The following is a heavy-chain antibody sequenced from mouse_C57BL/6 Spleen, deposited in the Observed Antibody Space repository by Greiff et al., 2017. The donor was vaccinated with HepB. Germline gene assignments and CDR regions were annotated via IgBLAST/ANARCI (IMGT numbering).Heavy chain of an antibody. CDR2: IDPSDSYT. V-gene: IGHV1-69*01. J-gene: IGHJ4*01. Sequence: VQLQQPGAELVMPGASVKLSCKASGYTFTSYWMHWVKQRPGQGLEWIGEIDPSDSYTNYNQKFKGKSTLTVDKSSSTAYMQLSSLTSEDSAVYYCARIITTVVDGYYAMDYWGQGTSVTVSS. D-gene: IGHD1-1*01. CDR1: GYTFTSYW. CDR3: ARIITTVVDGYYAMDY.